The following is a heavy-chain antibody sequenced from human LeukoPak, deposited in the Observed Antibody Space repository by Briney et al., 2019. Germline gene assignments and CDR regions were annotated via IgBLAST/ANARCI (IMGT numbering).Heavy chain of an antibody. Sequence: SETLSLTCAVSGYSISSGYYWGWIRQPPGKGLEWIGSIYHSGSTYYNPSLKSRVTISVDTSKNQFSLKLSSVTAADTAVYYCARLCSGGSCYGNYWGQGTLVTVSS. J-gene: IGHJ4*02. D-gene: IGHD2-15*01. CDR3: ARLCSGGSCYGNY. V-gene: IGHV4-38-2*01. CDR1: GYSISSGYY. CDR2: IYHSGST.